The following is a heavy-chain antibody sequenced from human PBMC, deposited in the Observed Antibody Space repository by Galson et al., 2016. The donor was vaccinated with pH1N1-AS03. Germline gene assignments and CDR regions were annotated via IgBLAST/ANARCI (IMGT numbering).Heavy chain of an antibody. CDR2: MNPDSGNT. CDR3: ARGVVDCSGPACSGTLRFDP. J-gene: IGHJ5*02. V-gene: IGHV1-8*03. Sequence: SVKVSCKASGYTFTTYDINWVRQAPGQGLEWMGWMNPDSGNTGYAPSFQGRVTITRDTSISTAYMELSSLRSEDTTVYYCARGVVDCSGPACSGTLRFDPWGQGTPVTVSS. CDR1: GYTFTTYD. D-gene: IGHD2-15*01.